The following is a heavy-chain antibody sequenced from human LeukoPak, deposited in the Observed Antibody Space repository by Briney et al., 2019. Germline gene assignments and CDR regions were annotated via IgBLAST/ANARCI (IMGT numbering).Heavy chain of an antibody. CDR1: AFTFNDYW. D-gene: IGHD2-2*01. J-gene: IGHJ4*01. CDR3: ATLGQPGPLDY. V-gene: IGHV3-7*01. CDR2: IKQDGSEK. Sequence: GGSLRLSCAASAFTFNDYWMSWVRQAPGNGLEWVANIKQDGSEKYYVDSVKGRFTIFRDNAKNSLYLQMNSLKTEDTAVYYCATLGQPGPLDYWGQGTLVTVSS.